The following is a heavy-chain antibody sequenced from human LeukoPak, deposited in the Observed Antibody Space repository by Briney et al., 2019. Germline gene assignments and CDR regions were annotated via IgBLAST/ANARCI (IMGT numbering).Heavy chain of an antibody. CDR1: GYTFTNYY. Sequence: GASVKVSCKASGYTFTNYYMHWVRQAPGQGLEWMGMISPSGDSTSYAQKFQGRVTMTRDTSTSTVYMELSSLRSEDTAMYYCARALGTTATKAPGYWGQGTLVTVSS. CDR2: ISPSGDST. CDR3: ARALGTTATKAPGY. J-gene: IGHJ4*02. V-gene: IGHV1-46*01. D-gene: IGHD4-17*01.